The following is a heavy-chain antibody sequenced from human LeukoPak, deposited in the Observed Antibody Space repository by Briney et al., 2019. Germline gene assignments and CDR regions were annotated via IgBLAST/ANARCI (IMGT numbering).Heavy chain of an antibody. CDR3: ARGSGYYWFDP. J-gene: IGHJ5*02. CDR1: GLTFSSYS. D-gene: IGHD5-12*01. V-gene: IGHV3-21*01. CDR2: ISSSSSYI. Sequence: GGSLRLSCAASGLTFSSYSMNWVRQAPGKGLEWVSSISSSSSYIYYADSVKGRFTISRDNAKNSLYLQMNSLRAEDTAVYYCARGSGYYWFDPWGQGTLVTVSS.